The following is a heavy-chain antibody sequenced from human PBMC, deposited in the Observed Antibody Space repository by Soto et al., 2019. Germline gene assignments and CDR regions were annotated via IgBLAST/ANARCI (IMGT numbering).Heavy chain of an antibody. D-gene: IGHD3-3*01. CDR3: ARVTGTALRFFQFALDV. J-gene: IGHJ6*02. CDR2: ISAYNGNT. Sequence: ASVKVSCKASGYTFTSYGISWLRQAPGQGLEWMGWISAYNGNTNYAHKLQGRVTMTTDTSISTAYMELSSLRSEDTTVYSCARVTGTALRFFQFALDVCGQGTTVNVSS. V-gene: IGHV1-18*04. CDR1: GYTFTSYG.